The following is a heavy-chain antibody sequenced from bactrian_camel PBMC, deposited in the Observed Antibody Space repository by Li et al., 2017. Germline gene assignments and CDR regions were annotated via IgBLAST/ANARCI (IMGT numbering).Heavy chain of an antibody. Sequence: QVQLVESGGGLVQPGGSLGLSCATSGFTFSASWMSWVRQAPGKGPEWVSTTTNGGGTTYYADSVKGRFTLSEDNPKNTMYLQMHSLKPDDTAVYYCVRFGSQFATLASSAVNWGQGTQVTVS. CDR3: VRFGSQFATLASSAVN. CDR1: GFTFSASW. V-gene: IGHV3S1*01. D-gene: IGHD1*01. J-gene: IGHJ4*01. CDR2: TTNGGGTT.